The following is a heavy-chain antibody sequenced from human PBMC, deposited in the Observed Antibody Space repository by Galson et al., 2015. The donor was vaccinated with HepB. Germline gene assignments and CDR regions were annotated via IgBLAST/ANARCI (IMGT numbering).Heavy chain of an antibody. J-gene: IGHJ6*02. Sequence: SLRLSCAASGFTFSSYTMSWVRQAPGKGLEWVSVIYSGGSTYYADSVKGRFTISRDNSKNTLYLQMNSLRAEDTALYYCARTMWQWPSRGGLDVWGQGTTVTVSS. D-gene: IGHD6-19*01. CDR1: GFTFSSYT. CDR2: IYSGGST. CDR3: ARTMWQWPSRGGLDV. V-gene: IGHV3-66*01.